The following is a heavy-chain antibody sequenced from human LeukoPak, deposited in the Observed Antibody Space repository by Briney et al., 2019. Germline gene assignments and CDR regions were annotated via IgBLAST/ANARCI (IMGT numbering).Heavy chain of an antibody. V-gene: IGHV3-11*04. CDR2: ISSSGSTI. CDR3: ARVGRYYYDSSGFYYVGY. CDR1: GFTFSDYY. J-gene: IGHJ4*02. Sequence: PGGSLRLSCAASGFTFSDYYMSWIRQAPGKGLEWVSYISSSGSTIYYADSVKGRFTISRDNAKISLYLQMNSLRAEDTAVYYCARVGRYYYDSSGFYYVGYWGQGTLVTVSS. D-gene: IGHD3-22*01.